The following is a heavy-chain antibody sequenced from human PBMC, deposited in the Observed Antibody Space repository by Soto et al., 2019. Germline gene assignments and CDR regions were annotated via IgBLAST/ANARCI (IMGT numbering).Heavy chain of an antibody. D-gene: IGHD5-12*01. CDR1: GDTFSSYA. CDR3: GILMRGSDAFDI. Sequence: SVKVSCKASGDTFSSYAISWVRQAPGQGLEWMGGIIPIFGTANYAQKFQGRVTITADESTSTAYMELSSLRSEDTAVYYCGILMRGSDAFDIWGQGTMVTVSS. V-gene: IGHV1-69*13. CDR2: IIPIFGTA. J-gene: IGHJ3*02.